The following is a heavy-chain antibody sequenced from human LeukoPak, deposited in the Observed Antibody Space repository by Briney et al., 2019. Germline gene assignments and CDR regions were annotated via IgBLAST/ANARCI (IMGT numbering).Heavy chain of an antibody. CDR1: GFTFSDYY. V-gene: IGHV3-11*04. CDR3: ARDAEQTYYYYYGMDV. CDR2: ISSSGSTI. J-gene: IGHJ6*02. Sequence: GGSLRLSCAASGFTFSDYYMSWIRQAPGKGLEWVSYISSSGSTIYYADSVKGRFTISRDNAKNSLYLQMNSLRAEDTAVYYCARDAEQTYYYYYGMDVWGQGTTVTVSS.